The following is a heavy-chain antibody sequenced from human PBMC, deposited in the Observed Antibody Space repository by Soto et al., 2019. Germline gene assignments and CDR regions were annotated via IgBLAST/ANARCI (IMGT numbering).Heavy chain of an antibody. CDR2: IIPTLGIA. CDR1: GGTFSSYT. CDR3: ARDARSSFDWFDP. Sequence: QVQLVQSGAEVKKPGSSVKVSCKASGGTFSSYTISWVRQAPGQGLEWMGRIIPTLGIANYAQKFQGRVTITADKSTSTADMELSSLRSEDTAVYYCARDARSSFDWFDPWGQGTLVTVSS. J-gene: IGHJ5*02. V-gene: IGHV1-69*08.